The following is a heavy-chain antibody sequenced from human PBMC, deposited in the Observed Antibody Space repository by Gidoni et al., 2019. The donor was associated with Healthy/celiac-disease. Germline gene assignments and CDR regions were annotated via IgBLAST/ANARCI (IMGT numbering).Heavy chain of an antibody. J-gene: IGHJ5*02. CDR2: IYPGDSDT. Sequence: EVQLVQSGAEVKKPGESLKIPCKGSGYSFTSYWIGWVRQMPGKGLEWMGIIYPGDSDTRYSPSFQGQVTISADKSISTAYLQWSSLKASDTAMYYCAREPRHYGDSADNWFDPWGQGTLVTVSS. CDR1: GYSFTSYW. V-gene: IGHV5-51*01. D-gene: IGHD4-17*01. CDR3: AREPRHYGDSADNWFDP.